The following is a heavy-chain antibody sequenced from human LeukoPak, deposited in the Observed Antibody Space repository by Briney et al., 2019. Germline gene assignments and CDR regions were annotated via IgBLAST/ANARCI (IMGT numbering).Heavy chain of an antibody. CDR1: GGSISSSSYY. CDR3: ARDSHRYCSSTSCPSRDYYMDV. CDR2: TYYSGST. Sequence: SETLSLTCSVSGGSISSSSYYWGWIRQPPGKGLEWIGNTYYSGSTYYNPSLKSRVTISVDTSKNQFSLKLSSVTAADTAVYYCARDSHRYCSSTSCPSRDYYMDVWGKGTTVTISS. J-gene: IGHJ6*03. D-gene: IGHD2-2*01. V-gene: IGHV4-39*07.